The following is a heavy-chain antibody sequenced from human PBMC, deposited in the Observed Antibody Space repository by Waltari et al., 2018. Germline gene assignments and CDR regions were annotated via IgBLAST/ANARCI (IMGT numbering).Heavy chain of an antibody. J-gene: IGHJ3*02. D-gene: IGHD3-10*01. V-gene: IGHV1-24*01. CDR3: ATGWGSGGAFDI. CDR2: FGPEDGET. CDR1: GYTLTELS. Sequence: QVQLVQSGAEVKKPGASVKVSCKVSGYTLTELSIHWVRQAPGKGLEWMGGFGPEDGETSYAQKFQGRVTRTEDTSTDAAYMELSSLRSEDTAVYYCATGWGSGGAFDIWGQGTMVTVSS.